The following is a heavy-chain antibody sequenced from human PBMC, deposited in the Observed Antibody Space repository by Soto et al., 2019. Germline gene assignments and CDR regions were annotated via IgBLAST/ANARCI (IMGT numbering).Heavy chain of an antibody. Sequence: NPSETLSLTCAVSGGSISSGGYSWSWIRQPPGKGLEWIGYIYHSGSTYYNPSLKSRVTISVDRSKNQFSLKLSSVTAADTAVYYCARGGPDSSGYYYAGDAFDIWGQGTMVTVSS. CDR2: IYHSGST. CDR1: GGSISSGGYS. J-gene: IGHJ3*02. D-gene: IGHD3-22*01. V-gene: IGHV4-30-2*01. CDR3: ARGGPDSSGYYYAGDAFDI.